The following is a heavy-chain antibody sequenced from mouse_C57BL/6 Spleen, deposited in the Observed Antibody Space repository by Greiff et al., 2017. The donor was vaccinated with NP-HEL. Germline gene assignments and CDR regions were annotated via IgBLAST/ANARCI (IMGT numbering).Heavy chain of an antibody. D-gene: IGHD1-1*01. J-gene: IGHJ3*01. CDR1: GYTFTSYG. V-gene: IGHV1-81*01. CDR3: ARGEDDYGSSPAWFAY. CDR2: IYPRSGNT. Sequence: QVQLQQSGAELARPGASVKLSCKASGYTFTSYGISWVKQRTGQGLEWIGEIYPRSGNTYYNEKFKGKATLTADKSSSTAYMELRSLTSEDSAVYFCARGEDDYGSSPAWFAYWGQGTLVTVSA.